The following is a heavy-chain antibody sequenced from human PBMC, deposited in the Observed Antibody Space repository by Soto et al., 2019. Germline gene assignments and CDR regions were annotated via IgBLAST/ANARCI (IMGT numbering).Heavy chain of an antibody. D-gene: IGHD3-22*01. Sequence: QVQLVQSGAEVKKPGSSVKLSCKASGASFNTFAVTWVRQAPGQGLEWMGGIIPNFVTPNYAQKFQGRVTIIADKSTSTPYMELSSLRSEDTAVYYCARPYYDSSGYYLWYFDYWGQGTLVTVSS. V-gene: IGHV1-69*06. CDR2: IIPNFVTP. J-gene: IGHJ4*02. CDR1: GASFNTFA. CDR3: ARPYYDSSGYYLWYFDY.